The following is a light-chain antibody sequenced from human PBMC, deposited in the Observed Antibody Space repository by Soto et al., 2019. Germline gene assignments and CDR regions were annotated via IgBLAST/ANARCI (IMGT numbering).Light chain of an antibody. CDR1: QSISSY. J-gene: IGKJ1*01. V-gene: IGKV1-5*01. Sequence: DIQMTQSPSSLSASVGDRVTITFRASQSISSYLNWYQQKPGKAPKLLIYDASTLQSGVPPRFSGSGSGTEFTLTIRSLQPDDIATYYCQQYSSYSAWTFGEGTKV. CDR2: DAS. CDR3: QQYSSYSAWT.